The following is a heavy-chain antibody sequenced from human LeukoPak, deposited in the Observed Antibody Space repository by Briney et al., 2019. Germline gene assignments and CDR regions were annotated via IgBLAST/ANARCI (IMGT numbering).Heavy chain of an antibody. D-gene: IGHD1-26*01. CDR3: ARLGGSQEIDY. V-gene: IGHV3-21*04. CDR1: GFTFSSYS. J-gene: IGHJ4*02. CDR2: ISSSSSYT. Sequence: GGSLRLSCAASGFTFSSYSMNWVRQAPGKGLEWVSSISSSSSYTYYADSVKGRFTISRDNAKNSLYLQMNSLRAEDTALYHCARLGGSQEIDYWGQGTLVTVSS.